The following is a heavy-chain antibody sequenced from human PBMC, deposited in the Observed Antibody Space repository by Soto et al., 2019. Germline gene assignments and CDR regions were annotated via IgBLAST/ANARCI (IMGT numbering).Heavy chain of an antibody. CDR1: GGSFSGYY. J-gene: IGHJ6*02. V-gene: IGHV4-34*01. Sequence: SETLSLTCSVYGGSFSGYYWSWIRQPPGKGLEWIGEINHSGSTNYNPSLKSRVTISVDTSKNQFSPKLSSVTAADTAVDYCARFRSPKQLNYYYGLDVWGQRTTVTVSS. D-gene: IGHD6-6*01. CDR2: INHSGST. CDR3: ARFRSPKQLNYYYGLDV.